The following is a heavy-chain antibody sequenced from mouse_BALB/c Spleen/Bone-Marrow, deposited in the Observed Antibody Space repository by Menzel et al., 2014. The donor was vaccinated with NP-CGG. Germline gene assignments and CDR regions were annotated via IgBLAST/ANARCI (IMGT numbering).Heavy chain of an antibody. J-gene: IGHJ2*01. V-gene: IGHV14-4*02. D-gene: IGHD1-1*01. CDR1: GFYIKDYY. Sequence: EVQLQQSGAELVRSGASVKLSCTASGFYIKDYYMHWVKQRPEQGLEWIGWIDPENGDTEYVPKFQGKATMAADTSSNTAYLQLSSLTSEDTAVYNCNAHITTVSYWGQGTTLTVSS. CDR2: IDPENGDT. CDR3: NAHITTVSY.